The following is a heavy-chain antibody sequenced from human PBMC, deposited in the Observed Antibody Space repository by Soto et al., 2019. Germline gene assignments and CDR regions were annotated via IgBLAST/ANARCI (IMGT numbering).Heavy chain of an antibody. J-gene: IGHJ4*02. D-gene: IGHD2-15*01. CDR3: AKDRARYCGGGSCYSIFDC. V-gene: IGHV3-30*18. Sequence: GSLRLSCAASGFTFSSYGMHWVRQAPGKGLEWVAVISYDGSNKYYADSVKGRFTISRDNSKNTLYLQMNSLRAEDTAVYYCAKDRARYCGGGSCYSIFDCWGQGTLVTVST. CDR1: GFTFSSYG. CDR2: ISYDGSNK.